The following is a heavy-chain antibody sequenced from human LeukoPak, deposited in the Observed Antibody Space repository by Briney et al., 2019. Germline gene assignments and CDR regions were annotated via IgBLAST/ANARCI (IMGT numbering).Heavy chain of an antibody. CDR1: GFTFSSYA. V-gene: IGHV3-23*01. J-gene: IGHJ4*02. CDR2: ISGSGGST. D-gene: IGHD3-22*01. CDR3: ARDGFYDSSGHYYNWVFDY. Sequence: GGSLRLSCAASGFTFSSYAMSWVRQAPGKGLEWVSAISGSGGSTCYADSVKGRFTISRDNSKNTLYLQMNSLRAEDTALYYCARDGFYDSSGHYYNWVFDYWGQGTLVTVSS.